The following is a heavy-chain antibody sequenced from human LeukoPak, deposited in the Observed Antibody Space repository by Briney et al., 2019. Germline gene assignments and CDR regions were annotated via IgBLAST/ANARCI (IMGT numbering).Heavy chain of an antibody. CDR2: IYTSGST. Sequence: SETLSLTCTVSGGSISSYYWSWIRQPAGKGLEWIGRIYTSGSTNYNPSLKSRVTMSVDTSKNQFSLKLSSVTASDTAVYYCARVLVGGSFSTGYYYYYYGMDVWGQGTTVTVSS. V-gene: IGHV4-4*07. J-gene: IGHJ6*02. CDR1: GGSISSYY. CDR3: ARVLVGGSFSTGYYYYYYGMDV. D-gene: IGHD2-15*01.